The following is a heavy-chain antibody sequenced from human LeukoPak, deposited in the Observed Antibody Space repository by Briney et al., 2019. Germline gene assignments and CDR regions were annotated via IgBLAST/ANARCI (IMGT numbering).Heavy chain of an antibody. V-gene: IGHV3-23*01. CDR2: TSNNGGYT. J-gene: IGHJ4*02. Sequence: GGSLRLSCAASGFTFSSSAMSWVRQAPGKGLEGVSATSNNGGYTYYADSVQGRFTISRDNSKSTLCLQMNSLRAEDTAVYYCAKQLGYCSDGSCYFPYWGQGTLVTVSS. CDR1: GFTFSSSA. CDR3: AKQLGYCSDGSCYFPY. D-gene: IGHD2-15*01.